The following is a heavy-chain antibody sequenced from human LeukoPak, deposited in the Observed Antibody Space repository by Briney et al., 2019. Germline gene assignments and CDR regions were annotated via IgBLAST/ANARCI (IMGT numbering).Heavy chain of an antibody. CDR1: GGSISSYY. CDR3: AGGYMVGATGYFDY. V-gene: IGHV4-59*12. D-gene: IGHD1-26*01. CDR2: IYYSGST. J-gene: IGHJ4*02. Sequence: SETLSLTCTVSGGSISSYYWSWIRQPPGKGLEWIGYIYYSGSTNYNPSLKSRVTISVDTSKNQFSLRLSSVTAADTAVYYCAGGYMVGATGYFDYWGQGTLVTVSS.